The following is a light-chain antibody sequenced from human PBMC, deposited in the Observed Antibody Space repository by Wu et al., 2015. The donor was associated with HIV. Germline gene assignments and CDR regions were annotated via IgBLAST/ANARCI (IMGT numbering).Light chain of an antibody. J-gene: IGKJ1*01. V-gene: IGKV3D-20*02. CDR1: QTITNIY. CDR2: GTS. Sequence: EIVLTQSPGTLSLSPGERATLSCRASQTITNIYLAWYQQKPGQAPRLLIYGTSNRATGIPDRFRASGSGTDFTLTISSLEPEDSAVYYCQHRSDWPTFGQGTKVEIQ. CDR3: QHRSDWPT.